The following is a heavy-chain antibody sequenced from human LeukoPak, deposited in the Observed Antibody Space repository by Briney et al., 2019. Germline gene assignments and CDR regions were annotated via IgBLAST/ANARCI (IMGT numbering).Heavy chain of an antibody. V-gene: IGHV3-48*03. CDR3: AKDASTVTVNWFDL. Sequence: GGSLRLSCAASGFTFSSYEMNWVRQAPGKGLEWVSYISSSGSTIYYADSVKGRFTISRDNAKNSLYLQMNSLRAEDTAVYYCAKDASTVTVNWFDLWGQGTLVTVSS. J-gene: IGHJ5*02. D-gene: IGHD4-17*01. CDR1: GFTFSSYE. CDR2: ISSSGSTI.